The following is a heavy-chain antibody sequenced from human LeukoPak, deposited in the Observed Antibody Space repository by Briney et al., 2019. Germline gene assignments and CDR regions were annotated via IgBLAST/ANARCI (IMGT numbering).Heavy chain of an antibody. J-gene: IGHJ4*02. Sequence: SETLSLTCTVSGGSISDYYWSWIRQPPGKGLEWIGYIYYSGSTNYNPSLKSRVTISVDTSKNQFSLKLSSVTAADTAVYYCARADSVTTTPDYWGQGTLVTVSS. CDR2: IYYSGST. D-gene: IGHD1-14*01. CDR3: ARADSVTTTPDY. V-gene: IGHV4-59*01. CDR1: GGSISDYY.